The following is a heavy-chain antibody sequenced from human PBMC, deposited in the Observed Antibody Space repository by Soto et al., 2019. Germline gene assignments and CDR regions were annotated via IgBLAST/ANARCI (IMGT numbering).Heavy chain of an antibody. V-gene: IGHV2-5*01. CDR2: LYWNDDA. D-gene: IGHD4-4*01. Sequence: QITLKESGQTLVKPTQTLTLVCTLSGFSINNGGVGVGWIRQPPGKAPEWLALLYWNDDAWYSPSLRYRLSVTKGSSKNQVVLTMTHMAPVDAGTYYCAKRRALSNNLFFDQWDQGALVTVSS. CDR3: AKRRALSNNLFFDQ. CDR1: GFSINNGGVG. J-gene: IGHJ4*02.